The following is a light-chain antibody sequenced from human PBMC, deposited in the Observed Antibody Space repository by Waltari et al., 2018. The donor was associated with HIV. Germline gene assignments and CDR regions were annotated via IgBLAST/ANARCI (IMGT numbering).Light chain of an antibody. Sequence: QSGLRQPATVAGAPGQGVTIACTGSSSNNGAGYDVHWYQQSPGTAPKLLIYGNITPPSAAPDRFSRPEPGAPAALAITGLQAEDEADYYCQPYDSRLSGYVFGTGTKVTVL. CDR2: GNI. CDR3: QPYDSRLSGYV. CDR1: SSNNGAGYD. V-gene: IGLV1-40*01. J-gene: IGLJ1*01.